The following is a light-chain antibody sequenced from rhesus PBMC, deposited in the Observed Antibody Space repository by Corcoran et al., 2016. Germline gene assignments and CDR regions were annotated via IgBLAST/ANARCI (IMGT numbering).Light chain of an antibody. V-gene: IGKV3-24*04. J-gene: IGKJ1*01. CDR3: QQESNWWT. CDR2: GAS. Sequence: EIVLTQSPATLAWSPGERATLSCRASQSVGSYLAWYQKKTGQAPRLLIYGASSRATGIPDRFRGSGSGTDFTLTISSLEPGDVGVYYCQQESNWWTFVQGTKVEIK. CDR1: QSVGSY.